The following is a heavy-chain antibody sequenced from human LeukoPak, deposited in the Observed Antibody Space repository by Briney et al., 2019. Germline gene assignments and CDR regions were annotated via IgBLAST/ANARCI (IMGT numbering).Heavy chain of an antibody. Sequence: GGSLRLSCAASGFTFSSYWMSWVRQAPGKGLEWVANIKQDGSEKYYVDSVKGRFTISRDNAKNSLYLQMNSLRAEDTAVYYCARKSRNRPPIPNWFDPWGQGTLVTVSS. J-gene: IGHJ5*02. V-gene: IGHV3-7*01. CDR3: ARKSRNRPPIPNWFDP. CDR1: GFTFSSYW. D-gene: IGHD1-14*01. CDR2: IKQDGSEK.